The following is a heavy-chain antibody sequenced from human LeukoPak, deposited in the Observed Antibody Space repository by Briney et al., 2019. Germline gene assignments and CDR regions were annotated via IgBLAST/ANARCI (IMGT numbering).Heavy chain of an antibody. CDR3: ARDQPDIILEPPTIHSGYHFDY. J-gene: IGHJ4*02. CDR1: GYTFTSQY. V-gene: IGHV1-46*01. D-gene: IGHD2-2*02. CDR2: INPSGGST. Sequence: ASVKVSCKASGYTFTSQYMHWVRQAPGQGLEWMGIINPSGGSTRYAQKFQGRVAMTRDMSTSTVYMELSSLRSEDTAVYYCARDQPDIILEPPTIHSGYHFDYWGQGTLVTVSS.